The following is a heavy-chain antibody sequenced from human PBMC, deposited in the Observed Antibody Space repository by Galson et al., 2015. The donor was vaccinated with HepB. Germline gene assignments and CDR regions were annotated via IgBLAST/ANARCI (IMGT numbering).Heavy chain of an antibody. Sequence: SVKVSCKASGYTFTIHWARQAPGQRLERLGWINVANGNTRYSEKFQGRVTISRDTSASTAYMEMSSLRSEDTAVYYCATGSEYFDYWGQGTLVTVSS. CDR3: ATGSEYFDY. CDR2: INVANGNT. CDR1: GYTFTI. V-gene: IGHV1-3*01. J-gene: IGHJ4*02. D-gene: IGHD2-15*01.